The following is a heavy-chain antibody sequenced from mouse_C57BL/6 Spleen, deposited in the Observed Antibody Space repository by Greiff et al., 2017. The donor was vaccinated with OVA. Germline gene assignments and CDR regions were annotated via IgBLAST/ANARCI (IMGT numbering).Heavy chain of an antibody. Sequence: VKLQQSGAELVRPGSSVKLSCKASGYTFTSYWMHWVKQRPIQGLEWIGNIDPSDSETHYNQKFKDKATLTVDKSSSTAYMQLSSLTSEDSAVYYCARDYGSSPGYWGQGTTLTVSS. D-gene: IGHD1-1*01. CDR2: IDPSDSET. CDR3: ARDYGSSPGY. J-gene: IGHJ2*01. V-gene: IGHV1-52*01. CDR1: GYTFTSYW.